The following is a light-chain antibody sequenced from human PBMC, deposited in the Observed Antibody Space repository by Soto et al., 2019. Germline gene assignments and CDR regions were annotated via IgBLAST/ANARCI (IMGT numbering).Light chain of an antibody. CDR3: FSYAGSYTLV. CDR2: DVS. CDR1: SSDVGGYNY. J-gene: IGLJ3*02. Sequence: QSVLTQPRSVSGSPGHSVTISCTGTSSDVGGYNYVSWYQHHPGKAPKLMIYDVSKRPSGVPDRFSGSKSGNTASLTISGLQAEDEADYYCFSYAGSYTLVFGGGTKVTVL. V-gene: IGLV2-11*01.